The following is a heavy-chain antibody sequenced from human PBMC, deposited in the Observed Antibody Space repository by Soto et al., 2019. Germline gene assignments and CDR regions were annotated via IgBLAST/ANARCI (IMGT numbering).Heavy chain of an antibody. D-gene: IGHD2-21*02. J-gene: IGHJ6*02. CDR2: IIPIFGTA. V-gene: IGHV1-69*13. CDR1: GGTFISYA. Sequence: SVKVSFKASGGTFISYAISWVRQAPGQGLEWMGGIIPIFGTANYAQKFQGRVTITADESTSTAYMELSSLRSEDTAVYYCARGDIVVVTAIHGYYYYGMDVWGQGTTVTVSS. CDR3: ARGDIVVVTAIHGYYYYGMDV.